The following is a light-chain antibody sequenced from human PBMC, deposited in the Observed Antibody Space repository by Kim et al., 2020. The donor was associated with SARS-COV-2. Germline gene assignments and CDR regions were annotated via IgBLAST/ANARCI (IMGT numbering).Light chain of an antibody. Sequence: EMVLTQSPGTLSLSPGERATPSCRASQSVRSSYLAWYQQKPGQPPRLLIYGASSRATGIPDRFSGIGSGTDFTLTISRLEPEDFAVYYCQHYGSSPWTFGQGTRWISN. CDR3: QHYGSSPWT. CDR2: GAS. V-gene: IGKV3-20*01. CDR1: QSVRSSY. J-gene: IGKJ1*01.